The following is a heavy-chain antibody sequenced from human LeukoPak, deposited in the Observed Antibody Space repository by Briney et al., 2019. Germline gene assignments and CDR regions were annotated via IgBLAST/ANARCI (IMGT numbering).Heavy chain of an antibody. V-gene: IGHV1-18*01. CDR1: GYTFTSYG. D-gene: IGHD3-3*01. CDR3: ARDWPPRDFWSGYQVYGDYYYMDV. J-gene: IGHJ6*03. CDR2: ISAYNGNT. Sequence: ASVKVSCKASGYTFTSYGISWVRQAPGQGLEWMGWISAYNGNTNYAQKLQGRVTMTTDTSTSTAYMELRSLRSDDTAVYYCARDWPPRDFWSGYQVYGDYYYMDVWGKGTTVTVSS.